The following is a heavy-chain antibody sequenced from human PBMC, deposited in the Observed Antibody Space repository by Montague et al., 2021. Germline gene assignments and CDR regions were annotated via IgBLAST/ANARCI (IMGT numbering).Heavy chain of an antibody. CDR1: GFTFSSFG. J-gene: IGHJ4*02. CDR3: ARGRGYSQGY. CDR2: ITSSSSTK. Sequence: SLRLSWPASGFTFSSFGMNWVRQAPGKGLEWVSYITSSSSTKDYADSVKGRFTISRDNAKNSLYLQMNSLRDEDTAVYYCARGRGYSQGYWGQGTLVTVSS. V-gene: IGHV3-48*02. D-gene: IGHD5-18*01.